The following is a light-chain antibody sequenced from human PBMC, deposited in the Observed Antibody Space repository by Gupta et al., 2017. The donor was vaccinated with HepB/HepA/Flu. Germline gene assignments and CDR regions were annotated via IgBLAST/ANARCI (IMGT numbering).Light chain of an antibody. CDR1: QSLLHSNGYNY. Sequence: IVMTQSPLSLPVTPGEPASISCRSSQSLLHSNGYNYLDWYLQKPGQSPQLLIYLGSNRASGVPDRFSGSGSGTDFTLKIRRVEAEDVGVYYCMQALQTWTFGQGTKVEIK. V-gene: IGKV2-28*01. CDR3: MQALQTWT. J-gene: IGKJ1*01. CDR2: LGS.